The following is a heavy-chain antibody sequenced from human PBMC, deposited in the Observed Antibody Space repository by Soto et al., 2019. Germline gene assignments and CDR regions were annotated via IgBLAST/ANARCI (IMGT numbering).Heavy chain of an antibody. CDR2: INPKSGGT. J-gene: IGHJ4*02. D-gene: IGHD4-4*01. Sequence: ASVKVSCKASGYTFTGHYMHWVRQAPGQGLQWMGWINPKSGGTKYAQKFGGRVTMTWDASISTAYMELGSLRSDDTAVYYCARGPYSYFDYWGQGTLVTVSS. CDR3: ARGPYSYFDY. V-gene: IGHV1-2*02. CDR1: GYTFTGHY.